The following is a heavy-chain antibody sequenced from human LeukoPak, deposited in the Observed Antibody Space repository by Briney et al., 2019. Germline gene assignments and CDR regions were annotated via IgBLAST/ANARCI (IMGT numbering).Heavy chain of an antibody. CDR3: ARHAGHYDSSGYAFDAFHI. CDR1: GGSISSSSYY. V-gene: IGHV4-39*01. J-gene: IGHJ3*02. Sequence: PSETLSLTCTVSGGSISSSSYYWGWIRQPPGKGLEWIGSIYYSGSTYYNPSLKSRVTISVDTSKNQFSLKLSSVTAADTAVYYCARHAGHYDSSGYAFDAFHIWGQGTMVTVSS. CDR2: IYYSGST. D-gene: IGHD3-22*01.